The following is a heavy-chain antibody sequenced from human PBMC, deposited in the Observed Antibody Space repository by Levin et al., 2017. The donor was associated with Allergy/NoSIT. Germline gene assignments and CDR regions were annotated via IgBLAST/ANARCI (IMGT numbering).Heavy chain of an antibody. CDR3: VRDNNYAFDY. J-gene: IGHJ4*02. D-gene: IGHD5-18*01. CDR1: GFTFSSFS. V-gene: IGHV3-48*01. CDR2: IRGSGLLI. Sequence: AGGSLRLSCEASGFTFSSFSMNWVRQAAGKGLEWVAHIRGSGLLIYYIDSVKGRFTISRDNAKNSLYLQMNSLTAADTAVYYCVRDNNYAFDYWGQGILVTVSS.